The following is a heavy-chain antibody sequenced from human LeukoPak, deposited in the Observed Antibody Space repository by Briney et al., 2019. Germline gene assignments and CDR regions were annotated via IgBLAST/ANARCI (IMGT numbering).Heavy chain of an antibody. CDR2: IYHSGST. D-gene: IGHD3-3*01. J-gene: IGHJ4*02. CDR3: ARALLWSGYYTGIYYFDY. CDR1: GGSISSGGYS. Sequence: SETLSLTCTVSGGSISSGGYSWSWIRQPPGKGLEWIGYIYHSGSTYYNPSLKSRVTISVDRSKNQFSLKLSSVTAADTAVYYCARALLWSGYYTGIYYFDYWGQGTLVTVSS. V-gene: IGHV4-30-2*01.